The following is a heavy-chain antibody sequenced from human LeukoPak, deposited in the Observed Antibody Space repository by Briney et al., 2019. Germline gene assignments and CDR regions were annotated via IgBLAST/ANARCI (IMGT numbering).Heavy chain of an antibody. CDR2: MNPYSGNT. CDR1: GYTFTSYD. V-gene: IGHV1-8*01. Sequence: GASVKVSCKASGYTFTSYDINWVRQATGQGLEGMGWMNPYSGNTGYVQKFQGRVTMTRDTSISTAYLEVRSLSSDDTAVYFCARGSSGRLGRDSWGQGTLVTVSS. CDR3: ARGSSGRLGRDS. J-gene: IGHJ4*02. D-gene: IGHD1-26*01.